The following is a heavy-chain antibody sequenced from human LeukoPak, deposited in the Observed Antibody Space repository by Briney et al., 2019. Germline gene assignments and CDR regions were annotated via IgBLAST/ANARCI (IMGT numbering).Heavy chain of an antibody. J-gene: IGHJ3*02. CDR3: ARHYALISTSWYDAFDI. CDR2: IYPGDSDT. Sequence: GESLKISCKGSGYSFTSYWIGWVRQMPGKGLEWMGIIYPGDSDTRYSPSFQGQVTISADKSISTAYLQWSSLKASDTAMYYCARHYALISTSWYDAFDIWGQGTMVTVSS. D-gene: IGHD2-2*01. CDR1: GYSFTSYW. V-gene: IGHV5-51*01.